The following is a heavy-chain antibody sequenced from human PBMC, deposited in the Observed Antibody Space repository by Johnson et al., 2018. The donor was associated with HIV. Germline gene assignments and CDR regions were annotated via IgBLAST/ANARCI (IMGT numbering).Heavy chain of an antibody. CDR1: GFTVSSNY. V-gene: IGHV3-53*01. Sequence: QLVESGGGLIQPGGSLRLSCAASGFTVSSNYMSWVRQAPGKGLEWVSVIYSGGSTYYADSVKGRFTISRDNSKNTLYLQMKSLRAEDTSVYYCARVPRDDNSAYFRHDAFDIWGQGTMVTVSS. CDR2: IYSGGST. J-gene: IGHJ3*02. D-gene: IGHD3-22*01. CDR3: ARVPRDDNSAYFRHDAFDI.